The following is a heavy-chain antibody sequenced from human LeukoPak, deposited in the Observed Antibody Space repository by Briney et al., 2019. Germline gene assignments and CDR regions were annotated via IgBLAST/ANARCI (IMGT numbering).Heavy chain of an antibody. V-gene: IGHV3-30*02. Sequence: PGGSLRLSCAASGFTFSSYGIHWVRQAPGKGLEWVAFIRYDGSNKYYADSVKGRFTISRDNYKNTQYLQMNSLRAEDTAVYYCAKGPTTVRSFDSWGQGTLVTVSS. J-gene: IGHJ5*01. CDR2: IRYDGSNK. D-gene: IGHD4-17*01. CDR1: GFTFSSYG. CDR3: AKGPTTVRSFDS.